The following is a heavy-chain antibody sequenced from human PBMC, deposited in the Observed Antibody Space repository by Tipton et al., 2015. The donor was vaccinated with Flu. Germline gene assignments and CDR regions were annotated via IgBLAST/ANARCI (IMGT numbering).Heavy chain of an antibody. V-gene: IGHV3-9*01. D-gene: IGHD6-13*01. CDR1: GVTFSNHA. Sequence: SLRLSCAASGVTFSNHAMHWVRQAPGKGLEWVSGINWNSASIGYADSVRGRFTISRDNAKNSLYMQMDSLRAEDTALYFCARGPLPDSNWYNGMDVWGPGTTVTVSS. J-gene: IGHJ6*02. CDR3: ARGPLPDSNWYNGMDV. CDR2: INWNSASI.